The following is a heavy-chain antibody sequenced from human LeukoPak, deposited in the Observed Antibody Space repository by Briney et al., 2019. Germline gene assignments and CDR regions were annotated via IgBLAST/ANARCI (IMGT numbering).Heavy chain of an antibody. CDR3: ARVRDTAMAPPGYFDY. D-gene: IGHD5-18*01. V-gene: IGHV4-34*01. J-gene: IGHJ4*02. Sequence: SETLSLTCAVYGGSFSGYYWSWIRQPPGKGLEWIGEINHSGSTNYNPSLKSRVTMSVDTSKNQFSLKLSSVTAADTAVYYCARVRDTAMAPPGYFDYWGQGTLVTVSS. CDR1: GGSFSGYY. CDR2: INHSGST.